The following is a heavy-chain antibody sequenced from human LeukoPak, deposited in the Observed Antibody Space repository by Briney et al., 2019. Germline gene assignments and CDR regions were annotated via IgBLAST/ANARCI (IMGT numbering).Heavy chain of an antibody. Sequence: GGSLRLSCAASGFTFSSYSMNWVRQAPGKGLEWVSSISSSSSYIYYADSVKGRFTISRVNAKNSLYLQMNSLRAEDTAVYYCARSPTYYYDSSGHDAFDIWGQGTMVTVSS. J-gene: IGHJ3*02. V-gene: IGHV3-21*01. D-gene: IGHD3-22*01. CDR3: ARSPTYYYDSSGHDAFDI. CDR2: ISSSSSYI. CDR1: GFTFSSYS.